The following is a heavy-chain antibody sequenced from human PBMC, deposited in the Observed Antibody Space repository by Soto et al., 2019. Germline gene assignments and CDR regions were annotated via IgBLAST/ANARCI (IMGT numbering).Heavy chain of an antibody. J-gene: IGHJ5*02. CDR2: INAGDGNT. D-gene: IGHD1-26*01. Sequence: GASVKVSCKASGYTFTSYAMHWVRQAPGQRVEWLGWINAGDGNTKYSQNFQGRVTITRDTSASTIYMELSSLRSEDTAVYYCARDPRIDGQYNWFGRWGQGTLVTVSS. V-gene: IGHV1-3*01. CDR3: ARDPRIDGQYNWFGR. CDR1: GYTFTSYA.